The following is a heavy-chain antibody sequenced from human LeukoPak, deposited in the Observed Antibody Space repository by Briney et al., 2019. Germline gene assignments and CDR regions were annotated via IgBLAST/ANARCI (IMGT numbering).Heavy chain of an antibody. CDR1: GYTFTSYG. Sequence: ASVKVSCKASGYTFTSYGITWVRQAPGQGLEWMGWISTYSGDTNYAQKLQGRVTMTTDTSTSTAYMELRSLRSDDTVVYYCARGARDWFDPWGQGTLVTVSS. J-gene: IGHJ5*02. D-gene: IGHD5-12*01. CDR3: ARGARDWFDP. CDR2: ISTYSGDT. V-gene: IGHV1-18*01.